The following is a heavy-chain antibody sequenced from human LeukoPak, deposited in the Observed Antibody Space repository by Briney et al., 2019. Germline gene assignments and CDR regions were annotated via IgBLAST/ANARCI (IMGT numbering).Heavy chain of an antibody. CDR1: GGSISSSSYF. Sequence: SETLSLTCSVSGGSISSSSYFWGWIRQPPGKGLEWIASVHYSGSTYYNPSLKSRVTISVDTSKNQFSLKMSSVTAADPAVYYCARDRGPYVWGSYRETDAFDIWGQGTMVTVSS. CDR3: ARDRGPYVWGSYRETDAFDI. D-gene: IGHD3-16*02. J-gene: IGHJ3*02. V-gene: IGHV4-39*07. CDR2: VHYSGST.